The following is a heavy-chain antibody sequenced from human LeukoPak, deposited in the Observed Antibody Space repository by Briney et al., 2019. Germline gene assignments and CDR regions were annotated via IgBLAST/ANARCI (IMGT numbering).Heavy chain of an antibody. J-gene: IGHJ4*02. D-gene: IGHD4-11*01. CDR1: GGTFSSYA. CDR2: IIPILGIA. V-gene: IGHV1-69*04. Sequence: SVKVSCKASGGTFSSYAISWVRQAPGQGLEWMGRIIPILGIANYAQKFQGRVTITADKSTSTAYMDLSRLRSDDTAMYYCAKGTTVVPNFDYWGQGTLVTVSS. CDR3: AKGTTVVPNFDY.